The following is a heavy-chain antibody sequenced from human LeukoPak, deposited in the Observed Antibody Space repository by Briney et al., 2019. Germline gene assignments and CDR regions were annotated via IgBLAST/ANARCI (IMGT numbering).Heavy chain of an antibody. Sequence: ASVKVSCKASGYTFTGYYMHWVRQAPGQGLERMGWINPNSGGTNYAQKFQGWVTMTRDTSISTAYMELSRLRSDDTAVYYCARDVNDILTGYSYNWFDPWGQGTLVTVSS. J-gene: IGHJ5*02. CDR1: GYTFTGYY. CDR3: ARDVNDILTGYSYNWFDP. D-gene: IGHD3-9*01. V-gene: IGHV1-2*04. CDR2: INPNSGGT.